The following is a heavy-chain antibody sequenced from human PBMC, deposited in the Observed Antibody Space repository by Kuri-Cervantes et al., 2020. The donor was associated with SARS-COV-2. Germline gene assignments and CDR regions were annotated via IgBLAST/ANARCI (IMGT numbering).Heavy chain of an antibody. CDR1: GFSFRTHG. CDR3: ARTSGPMDV. Sequence: GESLKISCAASGFSFRTHGMHWVRQAPGKGLEWVSYISSSSRTIYYADSVKGRFSISRDNAKNSLFLQISSLRAEDTAVYYCARTSGPMDVWGQGTTVTVSS. V-gene: IGHV3-48*04. D-gene: IGHD3-3*01. CDR2: ISSSSRTI. J-gene: IGHJ6*02.